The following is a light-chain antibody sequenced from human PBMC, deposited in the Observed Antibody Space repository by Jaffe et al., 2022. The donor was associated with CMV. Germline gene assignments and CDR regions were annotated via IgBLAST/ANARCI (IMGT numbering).Light chain of an antibody. CDR1: SSDVGSYNL. Sequence: QSALTQPASVSGSPGQSITISCTGTSSDVGSYNLVSWYQQHPGKAPELMIYEVTKRPSGVSGRFSGSKSGNTASLTISGLQIEDEADYYCCSYGGSFVFGTGTKVTVL. CDR3: CSYGGSFV. CDR2: EVT. J-gene: IGLJ1*01. V-gene: IGLV2-23*02.